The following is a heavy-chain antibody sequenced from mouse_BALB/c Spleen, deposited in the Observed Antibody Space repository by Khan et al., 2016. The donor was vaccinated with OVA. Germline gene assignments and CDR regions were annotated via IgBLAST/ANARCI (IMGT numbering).Heavy chain of an antibody. CDR3: ARGNSYGYTLDY. J-gene: IGHJ4*01. Sequence: EVQLQESGPGLVKPSQSLSLTCTVTGYSITSNYAWNWIRQFPGNKLEWMGYISYSGSTNYNPSLKSRISITRDTSKNQFFLQLNSANTEETSTYYCARGNSYGYTLDYWGQGTSSTVSS. CDR2: ISYSGST. V-gene: IGHV3-2*02. CDR1: GYSITSNYA. D-gene: IGHD1-1*01.